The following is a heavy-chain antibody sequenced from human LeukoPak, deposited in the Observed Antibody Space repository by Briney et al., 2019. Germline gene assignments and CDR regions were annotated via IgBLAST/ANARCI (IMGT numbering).Heavy chain of an antibody. D-gene: IGHD6-19*01. J-gene: IGHJ6*03. CDR1: GFSFSSYG. V-gene: IGHV3-7*01. CDR3: AREGSDWNYYYYLDV. Sequence: GGSLRLSCAASGFSFSSYGMSWVRQAPGKGLEWVANIKQVGSEKYYVDSVKGRFTISRDNAKNSLYLQMNSLRAEDTAVYYCAREGSDWNYYYYLDVWGKGTTVTISS. CDR2: IKQVGSEK.